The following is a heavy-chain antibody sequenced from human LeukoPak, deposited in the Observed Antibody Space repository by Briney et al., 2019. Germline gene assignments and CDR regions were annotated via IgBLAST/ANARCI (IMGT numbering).Heavy chain of an antibody. CDR1: GFTFDDYV. CDR3: ARGGRAWYSPFDY. Sequence: GGSLRLSCAVSGFTFDDYVVTWVRQAPGKRLEWVSGINWNGGSTGYADSVRGRFTISRDNAKNSLYLLMNSLRAEDTALYYCARGGRAWYSPFDYWGQGTLVTVSS. CDR2: INWNGGST. J-gene: IGHJ4*02. D-gene: IGHD6-19*01. V-gene: IGHV3-20*04.